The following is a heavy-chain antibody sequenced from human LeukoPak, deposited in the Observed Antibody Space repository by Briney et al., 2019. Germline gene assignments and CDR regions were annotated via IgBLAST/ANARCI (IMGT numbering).Heavy chain of an antibody. D-gene: IGHD3-22*01. CDR1: GFTVSSNY. J-gene: IGHJ4*02. CDR3: ARGLGDSSGHYFGYFDY. Sequence: PGGSLRLSCAASGFTVSSNYMSWVRQAPGKGLEWVSVIYSGGSTYYADSVKGRFTISRDNSKNTLYLQMNSPRAEDTAVYYCARGLGDSSGHYFGYFDYWGQGTLVTVSS. V-gene: IGHV3-66*01. CDR2: IYSGGST.